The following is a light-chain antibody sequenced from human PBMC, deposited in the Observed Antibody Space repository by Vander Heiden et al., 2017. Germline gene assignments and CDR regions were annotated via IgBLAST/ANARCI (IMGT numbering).Light chain of an antibody. J-gene: IGLJ3*02. CDR2: GNN. CDR1: TSNIGAGYD. V-gene: IGLV1-40*01. Sequence: QPVLTPPPSVSGAPCRRVTISCTGTTSNIGAGYDVHWYQQHPGTAPKRFIYGNNIRRSGVPDRFSGSNAGASASLAITGLQPEDEAHDYGQSYDSSLSHFVVFGGGTKLTVL. CDR3: QSYDSSLSHFVV.